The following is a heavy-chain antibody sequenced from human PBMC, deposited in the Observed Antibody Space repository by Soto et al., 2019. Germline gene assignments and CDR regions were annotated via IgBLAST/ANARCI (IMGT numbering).Heavy chain of an antibody. V-gene: IGHV3-23*01. J-gene: IGHJ5*02. Sequence: GGSLRLSCVASGITFGSRAMSWVRQAPGEGLQWVSTITDTGGDTKSADSVRGRFTISRDNSKNTLYLQMSSLRAEDSAVYYCASARHIGPWGQGTLVTVSS. D-gene: IGHD2-21*01. CDR1: GITFGSRA. CDR2: ITDTGGDT. CDR3: ASARHIGP.